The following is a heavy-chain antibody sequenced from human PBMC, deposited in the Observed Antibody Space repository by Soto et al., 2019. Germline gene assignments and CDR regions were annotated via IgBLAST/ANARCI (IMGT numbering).Heavy chain of an antibody. V-gene: IGHV4-39*01. CDR1: GGSISSSSYY. CDR3: ARAGGSSSWLSQPDWFDP. J-gene: IGHJ5*02. Sequence: PSETLSLTCTVSGGSISSSSYYWGWIRQPPGKGLEWIGSIYYSGSTYYNPSLKSRVTISVDTSKNQFSLKLSSVTAADTAVYYCARAGGSSSWLSQPDWFDPWGQGTLVTVSS. CDR2: IYYSGST. D-gene: IGHD6-13*01.